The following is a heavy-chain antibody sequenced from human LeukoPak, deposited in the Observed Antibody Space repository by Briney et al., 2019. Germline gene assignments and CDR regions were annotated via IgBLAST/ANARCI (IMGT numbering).Heavy chain of an antibody. CDR3: ARVYCSSGGCPPGDY. CDR1: GYIFTDYY. J-gene: IGHJ4*02. Sequence: GASVKVSCKTSGYIFTDYYMHWVRQAPGQGLEWMGWINPNSGGTNYAQKFQGGVTMTRDTSISTAYMELSRLRSDDTAVYYCARVYCSSGGCPPGDYWGQGTLVTVSP. V-gene: IGHV1-2*02. D-gene: IGHD2-15*01. CDR2: INPNSGGT.